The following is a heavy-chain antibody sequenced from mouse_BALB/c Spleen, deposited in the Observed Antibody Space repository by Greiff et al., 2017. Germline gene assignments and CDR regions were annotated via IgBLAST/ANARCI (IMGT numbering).Heavy chain of an antibody. J-gene: IGHJ4*01. CDR1: GYTFTSYW. D-gene: IGHD2-1*01. V-gene: IGHV1-7*01. Sequence: VQVVESGAELAKPGASVKMSCKASGYTFTSYWMHWVKQRPGQGLEWIGYINPSTGYTEYNQKFKDKATLTADKSSSTAYMQLSSLTSEDSAVYYCARSPLYGNYYYYAMDYWGQGTSVTVSS. CDR3: ARSPLYGNYYYYAMDY. CDR2: INPSTGYT.